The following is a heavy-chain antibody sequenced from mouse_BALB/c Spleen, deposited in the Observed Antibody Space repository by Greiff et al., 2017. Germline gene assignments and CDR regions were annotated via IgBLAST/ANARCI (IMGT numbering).Heavy chain of an antibody. J-gene: IGHJ4*01. Sequence: QVQLQQSGAELVKPGASVKLSCKASGYTFTSYYMYWVKQRPGQGLEWIGEINPSNGGTNFNEKFKSKATLTVDKSSSTAYMQLSSLASEDSAVYYCTRHEGMDYWGQGTSVTVSS. CDR2: INPSNGGT. CDR1: GYTFTSYY. CDR3: TRHEGMDY. V-gene: IGHV1S81*02.